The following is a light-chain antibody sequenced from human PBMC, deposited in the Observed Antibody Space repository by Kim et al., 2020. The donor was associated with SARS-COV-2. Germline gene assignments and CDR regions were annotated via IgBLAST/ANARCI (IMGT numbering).Light chain of an antibody. Sequence: EIVLTQSPGTLPLSPGERATLSCRASQTVTNTYLAWYQQKPGQAPRLLIYAASTRATGIPDRFSGSGSGTDFTLSISGVEPDDFAVYYCQQYGNSPRTFGQGTRVEIK. CDR1: QTVTNTY. CDR3: QQYGNSPRT. J-gene: IGKJ1*01. CDR2: AAS. V-gene: IGKV3-20*01.